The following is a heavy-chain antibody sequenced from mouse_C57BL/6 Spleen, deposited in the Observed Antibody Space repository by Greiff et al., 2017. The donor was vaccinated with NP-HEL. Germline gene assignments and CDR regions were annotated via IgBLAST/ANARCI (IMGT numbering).Heavy chain of an antibody. CDR1: GYTFTDYN. CDR2: INPNNGGT. J-gene: IGHJ4*01. Sequence: EVQLQQSGPELVKPGASVKMSCKASGYTFTDYNMHWVKQSPGKRLEWIGYINPNNGGTSYNQKFKGKSTLTVNTSSSTAYMEHRSLTSEDSAVYYCERELSNYYGSHYYAMDYWGQGTSVTVSS. CDR3: ERELSNYYGSHYYAMDY. D-gene: IGHD1-1*01. V-gene: IGHV1-22*01.